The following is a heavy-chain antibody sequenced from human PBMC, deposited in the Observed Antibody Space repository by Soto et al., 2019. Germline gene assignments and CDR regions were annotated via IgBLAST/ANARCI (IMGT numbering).Heavy chain of an antibody. D-gene: IGHD2-2*01. Sequence: GGSLRLSCAASGFTFSSYAMHWVRQAPGKGLEWVAVISYDGSNKYYADSVKGRFTISRDNSKNTLYLQMNSLRAEATAVYHCASEPEDIVVVPAAPLWGQGTLVTVSS. CDR1: GFTFSSYA. V-gene: IGHV3-30-3*01. CDR3: ASEPEDIVVVPAAPL. J-gene: IGHJ4*02. CDR2: ISYDGSNK.